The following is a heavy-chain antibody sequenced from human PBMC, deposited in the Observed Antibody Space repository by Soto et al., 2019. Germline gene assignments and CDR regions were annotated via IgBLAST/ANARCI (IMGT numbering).Heavy chain of an antibody. J-gene: IGHJ4*02. V-gene: IGHV3-48*02. CDR1: GFTFSSYS. CDR2: ISSSSSTI. CDR3: ARVGVGGEFTPGAPLDY. D-gene: IGHD2-21*01. Sequence: EVQLVESGGGLVQPGGSLRLSCAASGFTFSSYSMNWVRQAPGKGLEWVSYISSSSSTIYYADSVKGRFTISRDNAQNSLYLQMNSLRDEDTAVYYCARVGVGGEFTPGAPLDYWGQGTLVTVSS.